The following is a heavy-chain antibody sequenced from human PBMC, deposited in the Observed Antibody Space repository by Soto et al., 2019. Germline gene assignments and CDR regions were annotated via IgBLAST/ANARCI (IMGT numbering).Heavy chain of an antibody. J-gene: IGHJ6*02. Sequence: VQLVESGGGLVQPGGSLRLSCAASGFTLSSYWMYWVRQTPGKRLVWVSRIYTDGSSTTYADSVKGRFTISRDNAKNTLYLQMNRLRAEDTAVYYCARLDGTYYEGPYYYYGMDVWGQGTTVTVS. CDR3: ARLDGTYYEGPYYYYGMDV. D-gene: IGHD3-22*01. CDR2: IYTDGSST. CDR1: GFTLSSYW. V-gene: IGHV3-74*01.